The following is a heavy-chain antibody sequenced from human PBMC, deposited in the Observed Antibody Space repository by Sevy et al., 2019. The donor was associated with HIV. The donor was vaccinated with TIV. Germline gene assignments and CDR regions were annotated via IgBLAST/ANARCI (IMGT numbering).Heavy chain of an antibody. CDR1: GFTFSSYA. Sequence: GGSLRLSCAASGFTFSSYAMSWVRQAPGKGLEWVSAISGSGGSTYYADSVKGRFTISRDNAKNSLYLQMNSLRDEDTAVYYCARERKMYDSSGYYFHFDYWGQGTLVTVSS. D-gene: IGHD3-22*01. CDR3: ARERKMYDSSGYYFHFDY. V-gene: IGHV3-23*01. CDR2: ISGSGGST. J-gene: IGHJ4*02.